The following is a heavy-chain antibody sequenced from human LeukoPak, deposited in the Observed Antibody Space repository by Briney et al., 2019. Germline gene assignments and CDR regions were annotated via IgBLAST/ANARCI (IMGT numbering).Heavy chain of an antibody. CDR1: GFTFGSYW. CDR3: ASYRRGFLALDY. CDR2: IKQDGSEK. V-gene: IGHV3-7*01. J-gene: IGHJ4*02. Sequence: GGSLRLSCAASGFTFGSYWMSWVRQAPGKGLEWVANIKQDGSEKYYVDSVKGRFTISRDNAKNSLYLQMNSLRAEDTAVYYCASYRRGFLALDYWGQGTLVTVSS. D-gene: IGHD2/OR15-2a*01.